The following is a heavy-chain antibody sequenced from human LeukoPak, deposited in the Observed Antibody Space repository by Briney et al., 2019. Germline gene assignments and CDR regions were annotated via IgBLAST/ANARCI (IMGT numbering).Heavy chain of an antibody. D-gene: IGHD6-13*01. Sequence: PSETLSLTCTVSASISSGDYYWNWIRQPAGKGLEWIGRVSASGYTNYNPSLRSRITISVGTSKIQFSLELTSVTAADTAVYYCAKISGYSTSWTPDYWGQGTLVTVSS. V-gene: IGHV4-61*02. CDR2: VSASGYT. CDR3: AKISGYSTSWTPDY. CDR1: ASISSGDYY. J-gene: IGHJ4*02.